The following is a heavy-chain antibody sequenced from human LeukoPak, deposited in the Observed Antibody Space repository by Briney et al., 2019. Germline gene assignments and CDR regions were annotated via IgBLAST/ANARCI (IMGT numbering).Heavy chain of an antibody. D-gene: IGHD2-15*01. CDR3: ARVDGSCSGGSCPSGNWFDP. V-gene: IGHV4-61*02. Sequence: SEILSLTCTVSGGSISSDNYSWSWIRQPAGKGLEWIGRIYTSGSTNYNPSLKSRVTISVDTSKNQFSLKLNSVTAADTAVYYCARVDGSCSGGSCPSGNWFDPWGQGTLVTVSS. J-gene: IGHJ5*02. CDR1: GGSISSDNYS. CDR2: IYTSGST.